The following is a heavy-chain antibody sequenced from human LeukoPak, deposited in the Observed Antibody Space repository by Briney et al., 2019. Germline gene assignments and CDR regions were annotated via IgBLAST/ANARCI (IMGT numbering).Heavy chain of an antibody. CDR2: ITSSSSTI. CDR1: GFTFSIYT. Sequence: GGSLRLSCTASGFTFSIYTMNWVRQAPGKGLEWLSYITSSSSTIYYADSVKGRFTISRDNAKNSLYLQMDSLRDEDTVVYYCARDSRSYSYGYFLDSWGQGTLVTVSS. D-gene: IGHD5-18*01. CDR3: ARDSRSYSYGYFLDS. V-gene: IGHV3-48*02. J-gene: IGHJ4*02.